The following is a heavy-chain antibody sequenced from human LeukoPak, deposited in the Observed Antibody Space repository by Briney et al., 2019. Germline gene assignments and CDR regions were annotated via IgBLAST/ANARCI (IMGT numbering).Heavy chain of an antibody. CDR2: INPNSGGT. Sequence: GASVKVSCKASGYTFTGYYMHWVRQAPGQGLEWMGWINPNSGGTNYAQKFQGWVTMTRDTSISTAYMELSRLRSDDTAVYYCARSYYYGSGSYPFDPWGQGTLVTVSS. CDR3: ARSYYYGSGSYPFDP. D-gene: IGHD3-10*01. J-gene: IGHJ5*02. V-gene: IGHV1-2*04. CDR1: GYTFTGYY.